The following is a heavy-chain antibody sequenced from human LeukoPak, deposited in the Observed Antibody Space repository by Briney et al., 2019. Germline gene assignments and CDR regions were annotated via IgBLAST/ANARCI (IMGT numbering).Heavy chain of an antibody. D-gene: IGHD2-2*01. CDR1: GGTFIIYA. V-gene: IGHV1-69*06. CDR2: ITPIFGTA. J-gene: IGHJ5*02. CDR3: ARDGAGGYCSSTRCYVFDP. Sequence: SVKVSCKASGGTFIIYAISWVRQAPGQGLEWMGRITPIFGTANYAQKFQGRVTITADKSTNTAYMELSSLRSEDTAVYYCARDGAGGYCSSTRCYVFDPWGQGTLVTVSS.